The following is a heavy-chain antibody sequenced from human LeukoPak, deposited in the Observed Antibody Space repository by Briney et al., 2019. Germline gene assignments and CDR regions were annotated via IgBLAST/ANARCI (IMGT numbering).Heavy chain of an antibody. D-gene: IGHD5-18*01. V-gene: IGHV4-30-4*01. J-gene: IGHJ4*02. CDR2: IYYSGST. CDR3: ARESGYSLIDY. CDR1: GGSISSGDYY. Sequence: SETLSLTCTVSGGSISSGDYYWSWIRQPPGKGLEWIGYIYYSGSTYYDPSLKSRVTISVDTSKNQFSLKLSSVTAADTAVYYCARESGYSLIDYWGQGTLVTVSS.